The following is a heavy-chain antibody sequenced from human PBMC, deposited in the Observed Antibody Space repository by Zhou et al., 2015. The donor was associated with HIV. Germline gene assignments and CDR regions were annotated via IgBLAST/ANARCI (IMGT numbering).Heavy chain of an antibody. J-gene: IGHJ4*02. CDR2: IDQDGGST. D-gene: IGHD3-9*01. CDR1: GFTFSVYW. V-gene: IGHV3-74*02. Sequence: DVQLVESGGASVQPGGSLRLSCAGSGFTFSVYWMHWVRQVPGKGPIWVSRIDQDGGSTIYADSVRGRFTISRDNAANTLYLQMNSLRVEDMGVYYCARARLPGRQFDWVLSPVRPLGARGTLVTVSS. CDR3: ARARLPGRQFDWVLSPVRPL.